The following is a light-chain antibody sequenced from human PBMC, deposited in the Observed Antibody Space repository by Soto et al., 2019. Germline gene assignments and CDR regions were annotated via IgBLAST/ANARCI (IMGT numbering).Light chain of an antibody. CDR1: QSLSSW. V-gene: IGKV1-5*03. CDR3: QQYNTHPRT. Sequence: DIQMTQSPSTLSASVGDRVTITCRASQSLSSWLAWYQQKQGKAPKLLIYEASSLESGVPSRFSGSGSGTEVTLPISSLQPDDFATYYCQQYNTHPRTFGQGTKVEIK. J-gene: IGKJ1*01. CDR2: EAS.